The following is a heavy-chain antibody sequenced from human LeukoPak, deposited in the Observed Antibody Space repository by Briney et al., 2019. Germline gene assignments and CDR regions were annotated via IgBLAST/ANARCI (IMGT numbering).Heavy chain of an antibody. CDR3: ARSQVGVTAKFDY. V-gene: IGHV1-8*01. J-gene: IGHJ4*02. Sequence: ASVKVSCKASGYTFTSYDINWVRQATGQGLEWMGWMNPNSGNAGYAQDFQGSVTMTRDTSITTAYMELSSLRSEDTAVFYCARSQVGVTAKFDYWGQGTLVTVSS. CDR1: GYTFTSYD. D-gene: IGHD1-26*01. CDR2: MNPNSGNA.